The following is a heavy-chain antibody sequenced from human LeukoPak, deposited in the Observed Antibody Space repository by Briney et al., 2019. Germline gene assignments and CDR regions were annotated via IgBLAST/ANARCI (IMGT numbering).Heavy chain of an antibody. CDR2: IRYDGSNK. CDR3: ARDLRYGDFYYYYYMDV. Sequence: PGGSLRLSCAASGFTFSNYGMHWVRQAPGKGLQWVTFIRYDGSNKYYADSVKGRFTISRDNSKNTLYLQMNSLRAEDTAVYYCARDLRYGDFYYYYYMDVWGKGTTVTVSS. D-gene: IGHD4-17*01. V-gene: IGHV3-30*02. CDR1: GFTFSNYG. J-gene: IGHJ6*03.